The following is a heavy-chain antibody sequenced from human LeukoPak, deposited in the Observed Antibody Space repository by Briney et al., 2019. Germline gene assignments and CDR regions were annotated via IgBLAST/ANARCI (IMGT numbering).Heavy chain of an antibody. Sequence: GGSLRLSCAASGFTFSSYAMSWVRQAPGKGLEWVSAISGSGGSTYYADSVKGRFTISRDNSKNTLYLQMNSLRAEDTAVYYCARVREMATIASFDYWGQGTLVTVSS. V-gene: IGHV3-23*01. J-gene: IGHJ4*02. CDR3: ARVREMATIASFDY. D-gene: IGHD5-24*01. CDR2: ISGSGGST. CDR1: GFTFSSYA.